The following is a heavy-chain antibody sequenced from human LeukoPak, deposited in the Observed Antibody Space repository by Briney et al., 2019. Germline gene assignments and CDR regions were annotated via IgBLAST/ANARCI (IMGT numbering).Heavy chain of an antibody. V-gene: IGHV3-30*02. Sequence: GGSLRLSCAASGFTFGSYGMHWVRQAPGKGLEWVTFIRSDGSNKHYADSVKGRFTISRDNSKNTLYLQMNTLIADDTAVYHCARDLMRVGATIGLDNWGQGPWSPSPQ. CDR3: ARDLMRVGATIGLDN. CDR2: IRSDGSNK. CDR1: GFTFGSYG. J-gene: IGHJ4*02. D-gene: IGHD1-26*01.